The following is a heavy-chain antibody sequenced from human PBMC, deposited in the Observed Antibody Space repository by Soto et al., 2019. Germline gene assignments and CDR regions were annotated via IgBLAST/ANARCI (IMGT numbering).Heavy chain of an antibody. V-gene: IGHV4-39*01. J-gene: IGHJ4*02. CDR1: GGSIPSGNYY. CDR2: IHYNGNT. CDR3: ARHFNRVYGDDYFDC. Sequence: SETLSLTCSVSGGSIPSGNYYWGWIRQAPGKGLEWIATIHYNGNTYYNPSLKGRVTISVDTSKTQFSLDVNSVTAADTAVYYCARHFNRVYGDDYFDCWGQGTLLIVSS. D-gene: IGHD4-17*01.